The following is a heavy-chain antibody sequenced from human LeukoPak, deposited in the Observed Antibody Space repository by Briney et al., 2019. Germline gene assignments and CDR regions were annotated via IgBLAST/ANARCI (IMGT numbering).Heavy chain of an antibody. V-gene: IGHV3-9*01. CDR3: AKDKTYGDYHRFFDF. Sequence: GGSLRLSCAASGFTFDDYAMHWVRQAPGKGLEWVSGISWNSGSIGYADSVKGRFTISRDNANNSLFLQMNSLRAEDTALYYCAKDKTYGDYHRFFDFWGRGTLVTVS. J-gene: IGHJ4*02. CDR1: GFTFDDYA. D-gene: IGHD4-17*01. CDR2: ISWNSGSI.